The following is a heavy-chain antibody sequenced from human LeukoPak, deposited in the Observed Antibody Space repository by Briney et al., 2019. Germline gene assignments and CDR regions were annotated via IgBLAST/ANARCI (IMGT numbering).Heavy chain of an antibody. Sequence: GGSLRLSCAASGFTFSSYSMNWVRQAPGKGLEWVSSISSSSSYIYYADSVKGRFTISRDNAKNSLYLQTNSLRAEDTAVYYCARAVIAVAGRCFDYWGQGTLVTVSS. CDR3: ARAVIAVAGRCFDY. J-gene: IGHJ4*02. D-gene: IGHD6-19*01. CDR2: ISSSSSYI. V-gene: IGHV3-21*01. CDR1: GFTFSSYS.